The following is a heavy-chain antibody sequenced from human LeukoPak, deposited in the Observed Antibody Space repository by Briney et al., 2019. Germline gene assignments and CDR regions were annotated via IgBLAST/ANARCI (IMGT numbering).Heavy chain of an antibody. V-gene: IGHV3-33*08. Sequence: PGRSLRLSCAASGFTFSSYGMHWVRQAPGKGLEWVAVIWYDGSNKYYADSVKGRFTISRDNSKNTLYLQMNSLRAEDTAVYYCARGNSRETKRLRYFDWLLDYWGQGTLVTVSS. J-gene: IGHJ4*02. CDR1: GFTFSSYG. CDR3: ARGNSRETKRLRYFDWLLDY. D-gene: IGHD3-9*01. CDR2: IWYDGSNK.